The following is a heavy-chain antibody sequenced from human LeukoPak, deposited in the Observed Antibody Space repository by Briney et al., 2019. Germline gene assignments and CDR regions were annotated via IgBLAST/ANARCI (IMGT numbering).Heavy chain of an antibody. CDR2: IDWDDDK. J-gene: IGHJ4*02. CDR3: ARSKQNYYDSSGYFRVFDY. D-gene: IGHD3-22*01. V-gene: IGHV2-70*01. Sequence: ESGPALVKPTQTLTLTCTFSGFSLSTSGMCVSWIRQPPGKALEWLALIDWDDDKYYSTSLKTRLTISKDTSKNQVVLTMTNMDPVDTATYYCARSKQNYYDSSGYFRVFDYWGQGIPVTVSS. CDR1: GFSLSTSGMC.